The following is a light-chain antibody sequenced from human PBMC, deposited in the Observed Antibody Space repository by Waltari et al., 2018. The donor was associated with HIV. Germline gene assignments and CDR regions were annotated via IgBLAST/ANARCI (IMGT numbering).Light chain of an antibody. V-gene: IGLV3-9*01. CDR3: QLCDSSTVI. J-gene: IGLJ2*01. Sequence: SYEVTQSLSVSVALGQTAKITCEGDSIGTKSVHWYQQKPGQAPVLVIYADRGRPSGVPYRVSGSRTGNTSTLTMSGVQSGAEADYYCQLCDSSTVIFGGGTKLTVL. CDR2: ADR. CDR1: SIGTKS.